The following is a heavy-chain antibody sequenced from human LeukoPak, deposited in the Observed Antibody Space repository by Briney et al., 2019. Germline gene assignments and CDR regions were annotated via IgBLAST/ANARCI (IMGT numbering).Heavy chain of an antibody. V-gene: IGHV1-69*05. D-gene: IGHD3-3*01. CDR1: GGTFSSYA. CDR2: IIPIFGTA. J-gene: IGHJ5*02. CDR3: ARGGGITIFGVVINNRFDP. Sequence: SVKVSCKASGGTFSSYAISWVRQAPGQGLEWMGGIIPIFGTANYAQKFQGRVTITTDESTSTAYMELSSLRSEDTAVYYCARGGGITIFGVVINNRFDPWGREPWSPSPQ.